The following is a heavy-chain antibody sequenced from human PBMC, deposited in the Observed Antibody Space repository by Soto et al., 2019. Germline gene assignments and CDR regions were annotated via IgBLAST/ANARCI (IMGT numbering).Heavy chain of an antibody. V-gene: IGHV3-7*05. CDR2: INQDGSVQ. CDR3: ARDLSTKYSTYWVDAFDF. CDR1: GFTFSTYW. Sequence: EVQLVGSGGGLVQPGGSLRLSCAASGFTFSTYWMRWVRQAPGKGLEWVANINQDGSVQNYVDSVKGRFTISRDNAKNSLYLQMNSLRAEDAAVYYCARDLSTKYSTYWVDAFDFWGQGTMVTVSS. J-gene: IGHJ3*01. D-gene: IGHD2-21*01.